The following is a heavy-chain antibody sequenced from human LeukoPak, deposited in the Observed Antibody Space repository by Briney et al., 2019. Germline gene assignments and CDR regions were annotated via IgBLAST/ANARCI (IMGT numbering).Heavy chain of an antibody. CDR1: GGTFSSYA. CDR3: ARDLVAAADPGDY. CDR2: ISAYNGNT. J-gene: IGHJ4*02. V-gene: IGHV1-18*01. D-gene: IGHD6-13*01. Sequence: GSSVKVSCKASGGTFSSYAISWVRQAPGQGLEWMGWISAYNGNTNYAQKLQGRVTMTTDTSTSTAYMDLRSLRSDDTAVYYCARDLVAAADPGDYWGQGTLVTVSS.